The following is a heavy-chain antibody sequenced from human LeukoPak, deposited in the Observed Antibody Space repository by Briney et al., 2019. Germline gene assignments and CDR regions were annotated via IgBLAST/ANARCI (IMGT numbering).Heavy chain of an antibody. V-gene: IGHV3-66*01. CDR3: AIDYDILTGYRDY. J-gene: IGHJ4*02. Sequence: GGSLRLSCAASGFTFSSYWMSWVRQAPGKGLEWVSVIYSGGSTYYVDSVKGRFTISRDNSKNTLYLQMNSLRAEDTAVYYCAIDYDILTGYRDYWGQGTLVTVSS. CDR1: GFTFSSYW. CDR2: IYSGGST. D-gene: IGHD3-9*01.